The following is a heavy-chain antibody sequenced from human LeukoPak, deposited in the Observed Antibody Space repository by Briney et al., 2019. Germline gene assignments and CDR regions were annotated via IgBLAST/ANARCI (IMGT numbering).Heavy chain of an antibody. J-gene: IGHJ4*02. CDR1: GFTFSRYG. D-gene: IGHD2-8*02. Sequence: GGSLRLSCAASGFTFSRYGMSWVRQAPGKGLEWVSAISGSGGSTYYADSVKGRFTIARDNSKSTLSLQMNSLRAEDTAIYYCATYRQVLLPFESWGQGTLVTVSS. V-gene: IGHV3-23*01. CDR3: ATYRQVLLPFES. CDR2: ISGSGGST.